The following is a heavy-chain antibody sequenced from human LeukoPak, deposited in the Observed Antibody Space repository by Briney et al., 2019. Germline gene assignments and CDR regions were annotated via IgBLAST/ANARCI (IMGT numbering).Heavy chain of an antibody. CDR3: AKEQGITIFGVVGYFDY. CDR1: GFTFSSYA. D-gene: IGHD3-3*01. J-gene: IGHJ4*02. Sequence: GGSLRLSCAASGFTFSSYAMSWVRQAPGKGLEWVSAISGSGGSTYYADSVKGRFTISRDNSKNTLYLQMNSLRAEDTAVYYCAKEQGITIFGVVGYFDYWGQGNLVTVSS. V-gene: IGHV3-23*01. CDR2: ISGSGGST.